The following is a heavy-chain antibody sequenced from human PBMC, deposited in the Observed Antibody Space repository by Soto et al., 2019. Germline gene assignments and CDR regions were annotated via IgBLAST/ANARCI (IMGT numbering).Heavy chain of an antibody. CDR1: GFTFNNYA. CDR2: ISGGGDTT. D-gene: IGHD3-10*01. J-gene: IGHJ4*02. Sequence: EVQLLESGGGLVQPGGSLRLSCAASGFTFNNYAMTCVRQAPGKGLEGVSAISGGGDTTSYADSVKGRFTVSRDGSKNTLYLQMSSLRAEDTALYYCAKGRGGSGSLTPRVDFWGQGTLVTVSS. V-gene: IGHV3-23*01. CDR3: AKGRGGSGSLTPRVDF.